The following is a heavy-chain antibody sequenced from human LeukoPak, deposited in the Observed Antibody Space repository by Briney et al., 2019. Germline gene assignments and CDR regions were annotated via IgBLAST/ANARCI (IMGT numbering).Heavy chain of an antibody. CDR1: GYTFTGYY. J-gene: IGHJ4*02. CDR2: INPNSGGT. Sequence: ASVNVSCKASGYTFTGYYMHWVRQAPGQGLEWMGWINPNSGGTNYAQKFQGWVTMTRDTSISTAYMELSRLRSDDTAVYYCARDHLIGFGGQWELPGDYWGQGTLVTVSS. V-gene: IGHV1-2*04. CDR3: ARDHLIGFGGQWELPGDY. D-gene: IGHD1-26*01.